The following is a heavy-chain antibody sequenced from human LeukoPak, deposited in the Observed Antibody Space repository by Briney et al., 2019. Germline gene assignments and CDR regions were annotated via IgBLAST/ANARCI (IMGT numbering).Heavy chain of an antibody. Sequence: ASVKVSCKASGYTFTSYGISWVRQAPGQGLEWMGWISAYNGNTNYAQKLQGRVTMTTDTTTSTAYMELRSLRSDDTAVYYCAREKDVLAYCGGDCPFDYWGQGTLVTVSS. CDR1: GYTFTSYG. CDR3: AREKDVLAYCGGDCPFDY. V-gene: IGHV1-18*01. CDR2: ISAYNGNT. D-gene: IGHD2-21*02. J-gene: IGHJ4*02.